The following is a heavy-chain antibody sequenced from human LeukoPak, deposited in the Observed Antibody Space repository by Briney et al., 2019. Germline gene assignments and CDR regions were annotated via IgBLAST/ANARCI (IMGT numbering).Heavy chain of an antibody. CDR2: IYYSGST. Sequence: SESLSLTCTVSGGSISSYYWSWIRQPPGKGLEWIGYIYYSGSTNYNPSLKSRVTISVDTSKDQFSLKLSSVTAADPPMYDRPRVPVATPGTDAFEIWGQGTMFTVSS. D-gene: IGHD4-23*01. CDR1: GGSISSYY. CDR3: PRVPVATPGTDAFEI. V-gene: IGHV4-59*01. J-gene: IGHJ3*02.